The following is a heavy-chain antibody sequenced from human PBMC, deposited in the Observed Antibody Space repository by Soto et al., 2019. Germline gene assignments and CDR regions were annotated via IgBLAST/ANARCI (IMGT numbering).Heavy chain of an antibody. CDR3: AKNYAGYDYVARTKTDF. Sequence: PGGSLRLSCAASGFTFGSCAVNWVRQAPGKGLEWVASISGSGGVTDYADSVKGRFTIFRDNSKDTLYLQMNSLRVGDTAVYYCAKNYAGYDYVARTKTDFWGQGILVTVSS. J-gene: IGHJ4*02. CDR1: GFTFGSCA. CDR2: ISGSGGVT. D-gene: IGHD5-12*01. V-gene: IGHV3-23*01.